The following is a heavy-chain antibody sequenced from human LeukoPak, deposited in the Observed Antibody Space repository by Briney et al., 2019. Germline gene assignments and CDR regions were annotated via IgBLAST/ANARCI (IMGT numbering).Heavy chain of an antibody. V-gene: IGHV1-2*02. CDR2: INPNSGGT. CDR1: GYTFTGYY. Sequence: GASVKVSCKASGYTFTGYYMHWVRQAPGQGFEWMGWINPNSGGTNYAQKFQGRVTMTRDTSISTAYMELSRLRSDDTAVYYCATTELGAAAGTGTFDYWGQGTLVTVSS. J-gene: IGHJ4*02. CDR3: ATTELGAAAGTGTFDY. D-gene: IGHD6-13*01.